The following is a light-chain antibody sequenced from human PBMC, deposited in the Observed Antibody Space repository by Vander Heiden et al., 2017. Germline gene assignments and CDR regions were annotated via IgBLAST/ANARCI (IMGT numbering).Light chain of an antibody. CDR2: EVS. J-gene: IGLJ2*01. CDR3: CSYAGSSTFDVV. CDR1: SSDVGIYNL. V-gene: IGLV2-23*02. Sequence: QSALTQPASASGSPGQSITISCTGTSSDVGIYNLVSWYQQHPGKAPKLMIYEVSKRPSGVANRVSGSKSGNTASLTISGLQAEDEADYYCCSYAGSSTFDVVFGGGTKLTVL.